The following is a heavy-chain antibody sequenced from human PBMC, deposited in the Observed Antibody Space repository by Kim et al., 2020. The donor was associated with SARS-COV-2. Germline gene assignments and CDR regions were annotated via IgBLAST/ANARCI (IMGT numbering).Heavy chain of an antibody. CDR1: GYTFTSYD. CDR3: ARAMNYCSGGSCKPYYYYYYGMDV. Sequence: ASVKVSCKASGYTFTSYDINWVRQATGQGLEWMGWMNPNSGNTGYAQKFQGRVTMTRNTSISTAYMELSSLRSEDTAVYYCARAMNYCSGGSCKPYYYYYYGMDVWGQGTTVTVSS. CDR2: MNPNSGNT. D-gene: IGHD2-15*01. V-gene: IGHV1-8*01. J-gene: IGHJ6*02.